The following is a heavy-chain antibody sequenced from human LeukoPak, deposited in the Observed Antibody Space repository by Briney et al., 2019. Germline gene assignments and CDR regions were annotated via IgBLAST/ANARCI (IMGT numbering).Heavy chain of an antibody. CDR3: ARGFRNGPFDC. CDR2: INRNGGST. CDR1: GFTFDDYG. Sequence: GGSLTLSCEASGFTFDDYGMSWVRQPPGKGLEWVSGINRNGGSTDYADSVKGRFTISRDNAKNSHFLQMNSLRVEDTALYYCARGFRNGPFDCWGQGTLVTVSS. J-gene: IGHJ4*02. V-gene: IGHV3-20*04. D-gene: IGHD2-8*01.